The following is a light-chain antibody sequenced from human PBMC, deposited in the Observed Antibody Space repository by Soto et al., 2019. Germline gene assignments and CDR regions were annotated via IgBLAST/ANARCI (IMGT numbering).Light chain of an antibody. Sequence: EIVLTQSPGTLSLSPGERATLSCRASQSVSSSYLAWYQQKPGQAPRLLIYGVSSRATGIPDRFSGSGSGTYFTLTISRLEPEDFAVYYWQQHGGSPLWTFGQGTKVEIK. CDR3: QQHGGSPLWT. CDR1: QSVSSSY. V-gene: IGKV3-20*01. J-gene: IGKJ1*01. CDR2: GVS.